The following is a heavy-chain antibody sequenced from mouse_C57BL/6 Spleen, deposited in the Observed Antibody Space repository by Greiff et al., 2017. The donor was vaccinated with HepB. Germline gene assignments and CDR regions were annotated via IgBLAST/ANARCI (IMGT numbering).Heavy chain of an antibody. Sequence: VQLQQSGAELVMPGASVKLSCKASGYTFTSYWMHWVKQRPGQGLEWIGEIDPSDSYTNYNQKFKGKSTLTVDKSSSTAYMQLSSLTSEDSAVYYCARSLYATFAYWGQGTLVTVSA. D-gene: IGHD2-3*01. CDR2: IDPSDSYT. J-gene: IGHJ3*01. CDR3: ARSLYATFAY. V-gene: IGHV1-69*01. CDR1: GYTFTSYW.